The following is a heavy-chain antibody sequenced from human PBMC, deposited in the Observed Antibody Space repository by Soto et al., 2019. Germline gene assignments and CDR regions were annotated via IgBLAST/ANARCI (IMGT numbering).Heavy chain of an antibody. J-gene: IGHJ5*02. D-gene: IGHD3-10*01. CDR1: GGSVSSGSYY. CDR2: IYYSGST. Sequence: QVQLQESGPGLVKPSETLSLTCTVSGGSVSSGSYYWSWIRQPPGKGLEWIGYIYYSGSTNYNPSLTRRVTISLDTSKNQFSLKLSSVTAADTAVYYCARDSPYGSVQPFDPWGQGTLVTVSS. V-gene: IGHV4-61*01. CDR3: ARDSPYGSVQPFDP.